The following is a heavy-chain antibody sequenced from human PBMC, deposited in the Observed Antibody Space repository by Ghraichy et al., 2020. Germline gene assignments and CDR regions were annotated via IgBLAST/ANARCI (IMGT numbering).Heavy chain of an antibody. D-gene: IGHD6-19*01. V-gene: IGHV3-30-3*01. J-gene: IGHJ4*02. CDR3: ARAPGIAVAGGF. CDR2: ISYDGSNK. CDR1: GFTFRSYT. Sequence: GGSLRLSCAASGFTFRSYTFHWVRQAPGKGLEWVAVISYDGSNKYYADSVKGRFTISRDNSKNTLFLQMNSLRAEDTAVYHCARAPGIAVAGGFWGQGTLVTVSS.